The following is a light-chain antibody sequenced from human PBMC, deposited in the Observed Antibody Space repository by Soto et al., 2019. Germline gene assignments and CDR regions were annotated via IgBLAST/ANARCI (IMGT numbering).Light chain of an antibody. J-gene: IGLJ1*01. CDR3: TSYSTSTIPHV. Sequence: QSALTQPASVSGSPGQSITISCIGTSSDVGDYNYVSWYQRQPGKPPQLIIFDVSTRPSGVSDRFSGSKSGNTASLTISGLQADDEADYFCTSYSTSTIPHVFGSGTKVTVL. CDR1: SSDVGDYNY. V-gene: IGLV2-14*03. CDR2: DVS.